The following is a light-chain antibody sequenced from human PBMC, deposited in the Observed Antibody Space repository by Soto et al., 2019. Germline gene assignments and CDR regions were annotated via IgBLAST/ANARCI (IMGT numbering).Light chain of an antibody. CDR2: EVS. CDR3: CSFGGSMGV. CDR1: SSDVGSHNL. Sequence: QSALTQPASVSGSPGQSITISCTGTSSDVGSHNLVSWYQQHPGQAPKLMIYEVSKRPLGVSARFSASKSGNTASLTFSGLQAEDAADYCGCSFGGSMGVFGGGTQLTVL. V-gene: IGLV2-23*02. J-gene: IGLJ7*01.